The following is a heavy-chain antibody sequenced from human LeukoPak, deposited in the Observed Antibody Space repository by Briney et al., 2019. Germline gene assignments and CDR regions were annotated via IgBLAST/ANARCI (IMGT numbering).Heavy chain of an antibody. CDR2: IYFSGST. CDR3: ARQGVTTY. V-gene: IGHV4-39*01. D-gene: IGHD4-17*01. Sequence: SESLSLTCTVSGASISTSYYYWGWIRQPPGKGLEWIGSIYFSGSTYYNPSLKSRVTISVDTSKNQFSLNLSSVTAADTAVYYCARQGVTTYWGQGTLVTVSS. CDR1: GASISTSYYY. J-gene: IGHJ4*02.